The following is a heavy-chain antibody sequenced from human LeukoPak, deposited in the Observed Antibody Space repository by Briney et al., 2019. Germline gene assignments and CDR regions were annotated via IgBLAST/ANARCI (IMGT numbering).Heavy chain of an antibody. V-gene: IGHV5-51*01. J-gene: IGHJ6*03. D-gene: IGHD1-26*01. Sequence: NLGESLKISCKGSGYSFTSYWIGWVRQMPGKGLDWMGIIYPGDSDTRYSPSFQGQVTISADKSISTAYLQWSSLKASDTAMYYCARYSGSYLITYYYYYYMDVWGKGTTVTVSS. CDR2: IYPGDSDT. CDR1: GYSFTSYW. CDR3: ARYSGSYLITYYYYYYMDV.